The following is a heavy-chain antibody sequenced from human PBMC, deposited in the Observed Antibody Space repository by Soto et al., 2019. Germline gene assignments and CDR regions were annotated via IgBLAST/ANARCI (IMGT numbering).Heavy chain of an antibody. CDR3: ARKWYGELGEGWFDP. CDR2: ISSDGNNN. CDR1: GFIFSDFA. J-gene: IGHJ5*02. D-gene: IGHD3-10*01. Sequence: VQLLESGGGLVQPGGSLGLSCASSGFIFSDFAMHWVRQAPDKGLEWVALISSDGNNNFYADSVRGRFTISRDNFNNMLYLEMSSLTLEDTAIYYCARKWYGELGEGWFDPWGQGTLVTVSS. V-gene: IGHV3-30-3*01.